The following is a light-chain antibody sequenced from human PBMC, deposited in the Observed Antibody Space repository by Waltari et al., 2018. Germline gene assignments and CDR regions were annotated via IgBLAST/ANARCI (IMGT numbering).Light chain of an antibody. CDR1: SSDLGPYDY. V-gene: IGLV2-14*03. CDR2: DVT. J-gene: IGLJ2*01. CDR3: SSYETSNTVV. Sequence: QSALTQPASVSGSPGQSITIPCTGTSSDLGPYDYVPWYQQHPGKTPNLMIYDVTGRPSGISDRFSGSKYGNTASLTISGLQAEEEAFYHCSSYETSNTVVFGGGTKLTVL.